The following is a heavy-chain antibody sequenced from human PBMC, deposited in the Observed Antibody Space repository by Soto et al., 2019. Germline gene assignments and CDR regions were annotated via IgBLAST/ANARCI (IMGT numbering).Heavy chain of an antibody. J-gene: IGHJ3*02. V-gene: IGHV5-10-1*01. Sequence: GESLKISCKASGYTFTNYWVSWVRQMPGKGLEWMGRIDPTDSYTNYSPSFQGHVTISVDKSGTTAYLQWSSLKASDTAIYYCARRGEGKSGAFDIWGQGTTVTVSS. CDR2: IDPTDSYT. D-gene: IGHD3-10*01. CDR1: GYTFTNYW. CDR3: ARRGEGKSGAFDI.